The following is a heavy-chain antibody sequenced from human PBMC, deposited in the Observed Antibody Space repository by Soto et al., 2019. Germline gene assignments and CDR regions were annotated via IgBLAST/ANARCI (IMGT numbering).Heavy chain of an antibody. D-gene: IGHD6-13*01. CDR1: GFTFSSYD. CDR2: IGTAGDT. CDR3: ARFAVGQLYDY. Sequence: EVQLVESGGGLVQPGGSLRLSCAASGFTFSSYDMHWVRQATGKGLEWVSAIGTAGDTYYPGSVNGRFTISRENAKHSLYLQMTTLRAGDTAVYYCARFAVGQLYDYWGQGTLVTVSS. V-gene: IGHV3-13*04. J-gene: IGHJ4*02.